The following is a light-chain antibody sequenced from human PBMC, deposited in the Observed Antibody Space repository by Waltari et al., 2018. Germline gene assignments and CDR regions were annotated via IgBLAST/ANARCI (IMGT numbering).Light chain of an antibody. CDR3: HQYYSTPWT. CDR1: QSVLYSSSNKSY. CDR2: WAS. V-gene: IGKV4-1*01. J-gene: IGKJ1*01. Sequence: DIVMTQSPDSLAVSLGERATINCKSSQSVLYSSSNKSYLTWYQQKQGQPPKLLIYWASTRESGVPDRFSGSGSGTDFTLTISSLQAEDVAVYYCHQYYSTPWTFGQGTKVEIK.